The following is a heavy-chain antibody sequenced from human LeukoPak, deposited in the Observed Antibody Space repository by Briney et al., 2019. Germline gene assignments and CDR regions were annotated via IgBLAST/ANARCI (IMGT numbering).Heavy chain of an antibody. J-gene: IGHJ1*01. Sequence: ASVTVSCKASGYTFTSYYMHWVRQAPGQGLEWMGIINPSGGSTSYAQKFQGRVTMTRDTSTSTVYMELSSLRSEDTAVYYCATQYYYDSSGYPFQHWGQGTLVTVSS. D-gene: IGHD3-22*01. CDR1: GYTFTSYY. CDR3: ATQYYYDSSGYPFQH. V-gene: IGHV1-46*01. CDR2: INPSGGST.